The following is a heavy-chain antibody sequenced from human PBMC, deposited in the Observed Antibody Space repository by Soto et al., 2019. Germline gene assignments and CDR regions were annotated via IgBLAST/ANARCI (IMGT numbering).Heavy chain of an antibody. CDR3: ANSRRTEADGFSFDY. J-gene: IGHJ4*02. D-gene: IGHD2-15*01. CDR2: IYYTGTT. V-gene: IGHV4-59*01. CDR1: GDSINNSY. Sequence: PSETLSFTCVASGDSINNSYWSWFRQPPGKRLEWIGNIYYTGTTTYNPSLESRVTLSVDTSKNQFSLKLNSVDAADTAVYYCANSRRTEADGFSFDYWGRGPRIAASS.